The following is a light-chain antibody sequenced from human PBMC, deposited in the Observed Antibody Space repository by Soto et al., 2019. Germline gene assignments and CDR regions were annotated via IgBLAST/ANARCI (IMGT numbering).Light chain of an antibody. V-gene: IGKV3-11*01. J-gene: IGKJ1*01. CDR3: QQRHNWTRT. CDR2: EAS. CDR1: QSVGSY. Sequence: IVWTQSPATLSLSQGASATLSCRASQSVGSYLAWYQKKTGQDPRIIISEASNRATGIPARFSGTESGTDFNLTLRSLETEDCAVYYGQQRHNWTRTFRPETKVDIK.